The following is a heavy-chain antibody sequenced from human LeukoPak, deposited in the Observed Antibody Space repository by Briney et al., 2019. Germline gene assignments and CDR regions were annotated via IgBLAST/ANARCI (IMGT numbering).Heavy chain of an antibody. CDR2: INHSGST. J-gene: IGHJ4*02. D-gene: IGHD3-22*01. CDR3: ARRPPMIPFDY. V-gene: IGHV4-34*01. CDR1: GGSFSGYY. Sequence: SETLSLTCAVYGGSFSGYYWSWIRQPPGKGLEWIGEINHSGSTNYNSSLKSRVTISVDTSKNQFSLKLSSVTAADTAVYYCARRPPMIPFDYWGQGTLVTVSS.